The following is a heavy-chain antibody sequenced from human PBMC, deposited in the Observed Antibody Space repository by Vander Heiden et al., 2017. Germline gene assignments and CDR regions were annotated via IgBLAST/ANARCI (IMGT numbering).Heavy chain of an antibody. D-gene: IGHD3-3*01. CDR3: AKDSAEVGSGKGVCGMDV. J-gene: IGHJ6*02. CDR2: ISRSSGSI. CDR1: AFTFDDYA. V-gene: IGHV3-9*01. Sequence: CAASAFTFDDYALLWLRQAAGKGLEWIAGISRSSGSIGYADSENGLITIARDNAKNSLYQQMNMLRAEETALYYGAKDSAEVGSGKGVCGMDVWGQGTTVTVSS.